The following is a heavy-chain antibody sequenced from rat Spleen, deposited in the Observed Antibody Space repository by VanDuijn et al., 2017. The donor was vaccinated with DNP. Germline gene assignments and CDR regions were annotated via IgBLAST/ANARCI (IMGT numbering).Heavy chain of an antibody. Sequence: EVQLVESGGGLVQPGRSLKLSCAASGFTFSDYNMAWVRQAPKKGLEWVATISGSGGNTYYRDSVKGRFTISRDNAQSTLDLQMNSLRSEDTATYYCVRPDYYDGSYPHYWGQGVTVTVSS. J-gene: IGHJ2*01. CDR3: VRPDYYDGSYPHY. CDR1: GFTFSDYN. CDR2: ISGSGGNT. V-gene: IGHV5-7*01. D-gene: IGHD1-12*02.